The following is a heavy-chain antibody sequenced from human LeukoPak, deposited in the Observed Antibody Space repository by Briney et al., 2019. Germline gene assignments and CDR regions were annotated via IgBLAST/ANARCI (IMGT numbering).Heavy chain of an antibody. Sequence: ASVKVSCKVSGYTFTSYYMHWVRQAPGQGLEWMGIINPSGGSTSYAQKFQGRVTMTRDTSTSTVYMELSSLRSEDTAVYYCAREAYSPYYYYYYMDVWGKGTTVTVSS. CDR2: INPSGGST. CDR3: AREAYSPYYYYYYMDV. J-gene: IGHJ6*03. V-gene: IGHV1-46*01. D-gene: IGHD4-11*01. CDR1: GYTFTSYY.